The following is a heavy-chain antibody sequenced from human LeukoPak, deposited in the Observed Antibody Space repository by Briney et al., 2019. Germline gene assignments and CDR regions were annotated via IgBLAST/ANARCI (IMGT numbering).Heavy chain of an antibody. V-gene: IGHV3-43*02. CDR3: AKDINYGDYGSCFDY. D-gene: IGHD4-17*01. Sequence: GGSLRLSCAASGFTFDDYAMHWVRQAPGKGLEWVSLISGDGGSTYYADSVKGRFTISRDNSKNSLYLQMNSLRTEDTALYYCAKDINYGDYGSCFDYWGQGTLVTVSS. CDR2: ISGDGGST. CDR1: GFTFDDYA. J-gene: IGHJ4*02.